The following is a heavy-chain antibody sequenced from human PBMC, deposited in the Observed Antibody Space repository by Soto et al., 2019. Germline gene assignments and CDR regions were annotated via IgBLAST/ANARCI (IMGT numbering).Heavy chain of an antibody. J-gene: IGHJ6*02. V-gene: IGHV3-30*18. CDR3: AKDILRDQLDWGMDV. D-gene: IGHD3-9*01. CDR1: GFIFSGYG. Sequence: QVQLVESGGGVVQPGGSLRLSCSGSGFIFSGYGMHWVRQPPGKGLEWVAVISYDGRRIYYEDSVKGRFTVSRDNSQNTVYLEMNSLRVEDSAIYYCAKDILRDQLDWGMDVWGQGTTVTVSS. CDR2: ISYDGRRI.